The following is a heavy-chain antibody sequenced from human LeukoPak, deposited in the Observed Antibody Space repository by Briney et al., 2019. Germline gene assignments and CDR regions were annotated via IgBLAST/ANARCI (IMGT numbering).Heavy chain of an antibody. CDR3: ARGEGLLGSY. V-gene: IGHV1-8*01. CDR1: GYTFTRYD. D-gene: IGHD1-26*01. CDR2: MNPNSGNT. J-gene: IGHJ4*02. Sequence: ASVKVSCKASGYTFTRYDINWVRQAPGQGLEGMGWMNPNSGNTVYAQKFQGRVTMTRDISISTAYMELRSLRSEDTAVYYCARGEGLLGSYWGQGTLVTVSS.